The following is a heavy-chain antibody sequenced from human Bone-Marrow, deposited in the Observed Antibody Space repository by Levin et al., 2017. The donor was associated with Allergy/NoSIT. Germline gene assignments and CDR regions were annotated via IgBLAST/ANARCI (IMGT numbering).Heavy chain of an antibody. J-gene: IGHJ3*02. CDR3: ATREGAFDI. CDR1: GFTFSSFG. CDR2: ISYDGSKK. V-gene: IGHV3-30*03. Sequence: GESLKISCAASGFTFSSFGMHWVRQAPGKGLEWVAVISYDGSKKNYGDSVKGRFTISRDNSNNTVYLQMNSLRVEDTAVYYCATREGAFDIWGQGTMVTVSS.